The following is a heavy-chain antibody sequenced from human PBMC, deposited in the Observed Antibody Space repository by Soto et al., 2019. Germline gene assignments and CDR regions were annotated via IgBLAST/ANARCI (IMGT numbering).Heavy chain of an antibody. CDR2: IYYSGST. CDR1: GGSISSSSYY. CDR3: GRPIGRWHGGFDY. Sequence: QLQLQESGPGLVKPSETLSLTCTASGGSISSSSYYWGWIRQPPGKGLEWIGSIYYSGSTYYNPSLKSRVTISVGTSKNQFSLKLSSVTAADTAVYYCGRPIGRWHGGFDYWGQGTLVTVSS. J-gene: IGHJ4*02. D-gene: IGHD3-10*01. V-gene: IGHV4-39*01.